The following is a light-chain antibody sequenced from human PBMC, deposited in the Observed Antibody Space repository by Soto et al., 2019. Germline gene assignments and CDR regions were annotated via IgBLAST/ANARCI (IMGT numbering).Light chain of an antibody. Sequence: DIQMTPSPSSLSASVGDRVNITCRASQSISSYLNWYQQKPGKAPKLLIYAASSLQSGVPSRFSGSGSGTEFTLTISSLQPDDFASYYCQQLNSYPMTFGQGTQLEIK. J-gene: IGKJ5*01. CDR1: QSISSY. CDR2: AAS. V-gene: IGKV1-39*01. CDR3: QQLNSYPMT.